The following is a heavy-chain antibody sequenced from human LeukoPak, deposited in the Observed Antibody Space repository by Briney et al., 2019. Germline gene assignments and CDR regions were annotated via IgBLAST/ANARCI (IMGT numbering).Heavy chain of an antibody. D-gene: IGHD2-2*02. J-gene: IGHJ4*02. CDR1: GYSISSGYY. CDR2: IYHSGST. V-gene: IGHV4-38-2*01. Sequence: TPTETLSLTCAVSGYSISSGYYWGWIRQPPGKGLEWIGSIYHSGSTYYNPSLKIRVTISVDTSKNQFSLKLSSVTAADTAVDYCARYCSSPSCYMGTVDYWGQGPLVTVSS. CDR3: ARYCSSPSCYMGTVDY.